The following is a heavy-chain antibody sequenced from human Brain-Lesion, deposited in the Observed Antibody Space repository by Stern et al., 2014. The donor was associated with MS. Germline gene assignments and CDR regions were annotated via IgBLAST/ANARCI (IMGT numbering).Heavy chain of an antibody. D-gene: IGHD1-26*01. V-gene: IGHV4-39*01. CDR1: GGSISSSTYY. Sequence: QAQLVQSGPGLVKPSETLSLTCTVSGGSISSSTYYWAWIRQPPGQGLGWIGNIYYSGFTYYNPSLKSRVPISLDLSKNQFSLNLSSVTAADTAIYYCARHDSVPRPSQLYSARDRGPGYFDYWGQGTLVTVSS. J-gene: IGHJ4*02. CDR3: ARHDSVPRPSQLYSARDRGPGYFDY. CDR2: IYYSGFT.